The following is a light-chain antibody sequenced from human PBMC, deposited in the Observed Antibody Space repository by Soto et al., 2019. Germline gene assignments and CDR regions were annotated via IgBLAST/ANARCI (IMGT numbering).Light chain of an antibody. CDR1: QSVSRY. Sequence: EIVLTQSPGTLSLSPGERATLSCRASQSVSRYLAWYQQKPGQAPRLLIYDASNRATGIPARFSGSGSGTELTLTINSLQSEDFAVYYCQQYNNWPRTFGQGTKVDIK. J-gene: IGKJ1*01. V-gene: IGKV3D-15*01. CDR2: DAS. CDR3: QQYNNWPRT.